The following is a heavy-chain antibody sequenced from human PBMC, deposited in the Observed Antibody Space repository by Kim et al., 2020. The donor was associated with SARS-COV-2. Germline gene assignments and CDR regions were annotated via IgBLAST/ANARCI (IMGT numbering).Heavy chain of an antibody. J-gene: IGHJ4*02. CDR1: GFTFSSYA. V-gene: IGHV3-64D*06. Sequence: GGSLRLSCSASGFTFSSYAMHWVRQAPGKGLEYVSAISSNGGSTYYADSVKGRFTISRDNSKNTLYLQMSSLRAEDTAVYYCVKDFGGATPDIVVVPAATALFWGQGTLVTVSS. CDR2: ISSNGGST. CDR3: VKDFGGATPDIVVVPAATALF. D-gene: IGHD2-2*01.